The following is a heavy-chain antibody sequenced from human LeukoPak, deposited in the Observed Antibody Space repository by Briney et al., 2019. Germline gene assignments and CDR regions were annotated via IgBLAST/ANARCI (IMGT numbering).Heavy chain of an antibody. Sequence: SETLSLTCAVSGGSISRSNWWSWVRQSPGKGLEWIGEIYHSGSTNYNPSLKSRVTISVDKSKNQFSLKLTSVTAADTAVYYCAREDYDDSGAWYFDLWGRGTLVIVSS. J-gene: IGHJ2*01. CDR1: GGSISRSNW. V-gene: IGHV4-4*02. CDR2: IYHSGST. D-gene: IGHD3-3*01. CDR3: AREDYDDSGAWYFDL.